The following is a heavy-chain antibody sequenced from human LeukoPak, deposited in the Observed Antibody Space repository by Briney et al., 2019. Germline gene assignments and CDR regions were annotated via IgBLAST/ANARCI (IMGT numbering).Heavy chain of an antibody. J-gene: IGHJ4*02. CDR1: GFTFSSYE. CDR2: ISSSGSTI. V-gene: IGHV3-48*03. Sequence: GGSLRLSCAASGFTFSSYEMNWVRQAPGKGLEWVSYISSSGSTIYYADSVKGRFTISRDNAKNSLYLQMNSLRVEDTAVYYCARDRRFSGYFHFDYWGPGTLVTVSS. CDR3: ARDRRFSGYFHFDY. D-gene: IGHD5-12*01.